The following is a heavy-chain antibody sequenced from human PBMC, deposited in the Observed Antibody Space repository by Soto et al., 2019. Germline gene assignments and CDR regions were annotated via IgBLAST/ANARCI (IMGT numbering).Heavy chain of an antibody. V-gene: IGHV1-2*02. D-gene: IGHD5-18*01. CDR3: VRDVGYGYWNMYYFDY. CDR1: GYTFTGYY. J-gene: IGHJ4*02. Sequence: ASVKVSCKASGYTFTGYYIHWVRQAPGQGLEWMGWISPKSAETKYAQRFQGRVTMTLDTSSSTPYMELSRLTSDDTAVYYGVRDVGYGYWNMYYFDYWDQGALVTVSS. CDR2: ISPKSAET.